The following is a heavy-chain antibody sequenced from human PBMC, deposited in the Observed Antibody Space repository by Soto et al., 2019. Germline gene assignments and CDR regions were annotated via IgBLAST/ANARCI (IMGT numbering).Heavy chain of an antibody. CDR1: GFTFSNYS. Sequence: EVQLVESGGGLVQPGGSLRLSCAASGFTFSNYSMNWVRQAPGKGLEWVSYISSSSGTIYYTDSVEGRFTISRDNAKNSLCLQMNGLRDEDTAVYYCATRLTTEGNYWGQGTLVTVSS. CDR2: ISSSSGTI. CDR3: ATRLTTEGNY. D-gene: IGHD4-17*01. V-gene: IGHV3-48*02. J-gene: IGHJ4*02.